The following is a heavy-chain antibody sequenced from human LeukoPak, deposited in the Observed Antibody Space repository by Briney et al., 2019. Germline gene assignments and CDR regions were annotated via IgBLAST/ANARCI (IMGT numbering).Heavy chain of an antibody. V-gene: IGHV4-4*07. D-gene: IGHD3-10*02. Sequence: KSSETLSLTCTVSGGSISSYYWSWIRQPAGKGLEWIGRIYTSGSTNYNPSLKSRVTMSVDTSKNQFSLKLSSVTAADTAVYFCATLLSSSYYFDYWGQGTLVTVSS. J-gene: IGHJ4*02. CDR2: IYTSGST. CDR3: ATLLSSSYYFDY. CDR1: GGSISSYY.